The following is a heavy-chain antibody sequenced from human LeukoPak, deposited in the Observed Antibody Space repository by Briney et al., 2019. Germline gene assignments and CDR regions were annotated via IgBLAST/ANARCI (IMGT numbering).Heavy chain of an antibody. Sequence: GGSLRLSCAASGFTFSSYSMNWVRQAPGKGLEWVSYISSSSSTIYYADSVKGRFTISRDNAKNSLCLQMNSLRDEDTAAYYCARAGGSGSYYKGVYFDYWGQGTLVTVSS. CDR1: GFTFSSYS. J-gene: IGHJ4*02. V-gene: IGHV3-48*02. D-gene: IGHD3-10*01. CDR2: ISSSSSTI. CDR3: ARAGGSGSYYKGVYFDY.